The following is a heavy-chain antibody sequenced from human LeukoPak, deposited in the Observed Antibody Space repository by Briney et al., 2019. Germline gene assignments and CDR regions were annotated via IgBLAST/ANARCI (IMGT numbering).Heavy chain of an antibody. J-gene: IGHJ5*02. CDR2: IYYSGST. CDR1: GDPINSYY. Sequence: SETLSLTCTVSGDPINSYYWSWIRQPPGKGLEWIGHIYYSGSTNYNPSLKSRVTISIDTSKNQFSLKLTSVSAADTAVYYCAREGGSYYHWFDPWGQGTLVTVSS. CDR3: AREGGSYYHWFDP. V-gene: IGHV4-59*01. D-gene: IGHD1-26*01.